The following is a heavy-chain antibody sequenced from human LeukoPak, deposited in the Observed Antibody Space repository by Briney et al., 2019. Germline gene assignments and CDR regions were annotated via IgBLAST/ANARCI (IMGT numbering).Heavy chain of an antibody. V-gene: IGHV1-2*02. J-gene: IGHJ4*02. Sequence: ASVKVSCKASGYTFTGYYMQWVRQAPRQGLEWMGWINPNSGGTNYAQKFQGRVTMTRDTSISTAYMELSRLRSDDTAVHYCARQFEKAAAGSDPSYYFDYWGQGTLVTVSS. CDR2: INPNSGGT. D-gene: IGHD6-13*01. CDR1: GYTFTGYY. CDR3: ARQFEKAAAGSDPSYYFDY.